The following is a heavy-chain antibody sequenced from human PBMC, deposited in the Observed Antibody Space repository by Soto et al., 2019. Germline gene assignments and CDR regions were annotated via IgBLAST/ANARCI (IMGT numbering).Heavy chain of an antibody. CDR1: GYTFTGYD. CDR3: AGIAVAGPGWFDP. CDR2: MNPNSGNT. D-gene: IGHD6-19*01. V-gene: IGHV1-8*01. J-gene: IGHJ5*02. Sequence: ASVKVSCKASGYTFTGYDINWVRQATGQGLEWMGWMNPNSGNTGYAQKFQGRVTMTRNTSISTAYMELSSLRSEDTAVYYCAGIAVAGPGWFDPWGQGTLVTVYS.